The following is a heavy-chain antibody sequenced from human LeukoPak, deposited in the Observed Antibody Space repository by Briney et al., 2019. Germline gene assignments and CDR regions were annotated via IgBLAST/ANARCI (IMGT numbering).Heavy chain of an antibody. Sequence: PGGSLRLSCAASGFTFSSYAMSWVRQAPGKGLEWVSAISGSGGSTYYADSVKGRFTISRDNSKNTLYLQMNSLRAEDTAVYYCAKDHRYGSGSKRYYFDYWGQGTLVTVSS. D-gene: IGHD3-10*01. J-gene: IGHJ4*02. CDR1: GFTFSSYA. CDR3: AKDHRYGSGSKRYYFDY. CDR2: ISGSGGST. V-gene: IGHV3-23*01.